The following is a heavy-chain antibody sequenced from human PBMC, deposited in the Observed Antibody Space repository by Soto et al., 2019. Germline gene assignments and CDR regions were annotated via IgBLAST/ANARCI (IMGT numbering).Heavy chain of an antibody. J-gene: IGHJ6*02. CDR3: AKDSGYDLSGMDV. V-gene: IGHV3-9*01. Sequence: GGSLRLSCAASGFTFDDYAMHWVRQAPGKGLEWVSGISWNSGSIGYADSVKGRFTISRDNAKNSLYLQMNSLRAEDTALYYCAKDSGYDLSGMDVWGQGXTVTVYS. CDR2: ISWNSGSI. CDR1: GFTFDDYA. D-gene: IGHD3-3*01.